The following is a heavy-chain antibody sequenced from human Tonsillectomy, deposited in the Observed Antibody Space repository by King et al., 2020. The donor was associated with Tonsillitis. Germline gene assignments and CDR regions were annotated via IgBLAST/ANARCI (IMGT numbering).Heavy chain of an antibody. J-gene: IGHJ4*02. Sequence: VQLVESGGGFVQPGGSLRLSCAASGVTFSTYAMHWVRQAPGKGLDYVSAISSDGDSTYYVNSVKGRFTIARDNSKNTLYLQMGSLTAEDMAVYYCARGGGYYHSGSYYNEPRDYWGQGTLVTVSS. D-gene: IGHD3-10*01. CDR2: ISSDGDST. CDR1: GVTFSTYA. V-gene: IGHV3-64*01. CDR3: ARGGGYYHSGSYYNEPRDY.